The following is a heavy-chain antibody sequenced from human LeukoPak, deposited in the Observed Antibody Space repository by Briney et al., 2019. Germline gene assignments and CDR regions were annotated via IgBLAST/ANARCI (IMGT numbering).Heavy chain of an antibody. D-gene: IGHD2-15*01. J-gene: IGHJ4*02. CDR1: GFTLSSYW. CDR3: VRGNPFGGY. CDR2: IKQDGSEI. V-gene: IGHV3-7*03. Sequence: GGSLRLSCAASGFTLSSYWMIWVRQAPGKGLEWVANIKQDGSEISYVDSVEGRFTVSRDNAKNSLYLQMNSLRAEDTAVYYCVRGNPFGGYLGQGTLVTVSS.